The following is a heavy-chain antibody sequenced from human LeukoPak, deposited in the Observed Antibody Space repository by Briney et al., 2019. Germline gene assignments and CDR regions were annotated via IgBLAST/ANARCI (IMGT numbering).Heavy chain of an antibody. CDR1: GGSISSYY. CDR2: INHSGST. CDR3: ARRHDILTGYYKGGRLFDY. D-gene: IGHD3-9*01. V-gene: IGHV4-34*01. Sequence: NPSETLSLTCTVSGGSISSYYWSWIRQPPGKGLEWIGEINHSGSTNYNPSLKSRVTISVDTSKNQFSLKLSSVTAADTAVYYCARRHDILTGYYKGGRLFDYWGQGTLVTVSS. J-gene: IGHJ4*02.